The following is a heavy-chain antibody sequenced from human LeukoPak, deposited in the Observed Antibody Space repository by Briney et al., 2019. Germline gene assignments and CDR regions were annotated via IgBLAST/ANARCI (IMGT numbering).Heavy chain of an antibody. CDR3: AKESSAWYYFDY. CDR1: GFTFSSYA. V-gene: IGHV3-21*01. J-gene: IGHJ4*02. Sequence: PGGSLRLSCAASGFTFSSYAMSWVRQAPGKGLEWVSSISSTSSYIHYADSVKGRFTISRDSAKNSLYLQMDSLRAEDTAVYYCAKESSAWYYFDYWGQGTLVTVSS. CDR2: ISSTSSYI. D-gene: IGHD6-19*01.